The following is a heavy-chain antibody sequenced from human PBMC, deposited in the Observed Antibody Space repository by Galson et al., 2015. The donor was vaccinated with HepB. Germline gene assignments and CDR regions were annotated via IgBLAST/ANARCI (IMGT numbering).Heavy chain of an antibody. CDR1: GYTFTSYA. Sequence: SVKVSCKASGYTFTSYAMNWVRQAPGQGLEWMGWINTNTGNPTYAQGFTGRFVFSLDTSVSTAYLQICSLKAEDTAVYYCASDISYFDQLLYVHNWFDPWGQGTLVTVSS. D-gene: IGHD2-2*02. V-gene: IGHV7-4-1*01. CDR3: ASDISYFDQLLYVHNWFDP. J-gene: IGHJ5*02. CDR2: INTNTGNP.